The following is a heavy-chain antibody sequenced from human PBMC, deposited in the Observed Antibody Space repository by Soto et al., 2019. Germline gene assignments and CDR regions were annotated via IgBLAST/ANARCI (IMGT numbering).Heavy chain of an antibody. D-gene: IGHD6-19*01. Sequence: PGGSLRLSCAASGVTFSSYSMSWVRQAPGKGLEWVSAISGSGGSTYYADSVKGRFTISRDNSKNTMYLQMNSLRAEDTAVYYCAKHQSSGWYYFDYWGQGTLVTVSS. J-gene: IGHJ4*02. CDR2: ISGSGGST. CDR1: GVTFSSYS. V-gene: IGHV3-23*01. CDR3: AKHQSSGWYYFDY.